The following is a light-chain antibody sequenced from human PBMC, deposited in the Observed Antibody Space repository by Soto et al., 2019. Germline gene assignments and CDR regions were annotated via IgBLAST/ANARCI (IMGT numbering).Light chain of an antibody. CDR2: DAS. J-gene: IGKJ4*01. CDR3: QQYGDSVFT. CDR1: QSIYDNH. V-gene: IGKV3D-20*01. Sequence: VLTQSPDTLSLSPGERATLSCGASQSIYDNHLAWYQQKPGLAPKLLVYDASNRASGIPDRFSGSGSGTDFTLTISRLEPEDSAVYYCQQYGDSVFTFGGGTKVATK.